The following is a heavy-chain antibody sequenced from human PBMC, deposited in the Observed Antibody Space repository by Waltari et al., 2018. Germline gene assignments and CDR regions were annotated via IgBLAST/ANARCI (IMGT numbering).Heavy chain of an antibody. Sequence: QVQLVESGGGVVQPGRSLRLSCAASGFTFNSYAIHWVRQAPGQGLEWVAVISGDGSNKYYTDSVKGRFTISRDNSKNTLYLQMNSLRTEDTAIYYCVRGYCSSTSCYPDYWGQGTLLTVSS. CDR1: GFTFNSYA. CDR3: VRGYCSSTSCYPDY. V-gene: IGHV3-30-3*01. D-gene: IGHD2-2*01. J-gene: IGHJ4*02. CDR2: ISGDGSNK.